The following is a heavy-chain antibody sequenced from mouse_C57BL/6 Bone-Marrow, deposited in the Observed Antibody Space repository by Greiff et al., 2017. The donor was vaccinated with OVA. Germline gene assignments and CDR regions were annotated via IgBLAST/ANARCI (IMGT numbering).Heavy chain of an antibody. V-gene: IGHV1-31*01. D-gene: IGHD2-2*01. J-gene: IGHJ1*03. CDR1: GYSFTGYY. CDR3: ARGYDDWYFDV. CDR2: IYPYNGVS. Sequence: EVKLMESGPELVKPGASVKISCKASGYSFTGYYMHWVKQSHGNILDWIGYIYPYNGVSSYNQKFKGKATLTVDKSSSTAYMELRSLTSEDSAVDYCARGYDDWYFDVWGTGTTVTVSS.